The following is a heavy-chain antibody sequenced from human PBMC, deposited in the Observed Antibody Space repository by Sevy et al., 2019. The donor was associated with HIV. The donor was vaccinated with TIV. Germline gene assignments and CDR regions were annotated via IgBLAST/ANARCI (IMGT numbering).Heavy chain of an antibody. D-gene: IGHD3-3*01. J-gene: IGHJ1*01. CDR2: INPNSGDT. CDR3: ARGFTIFGVDYYFQH. V-gene: IGHV1-2*02. Sequence: ASVKVSCKASGNTFTVYFVYWVRQAPGQGLEWMGWINPNSGDTNYAQNFQGRVTMTSDASISTAYMELSSLTSDDTAVYYCARGFTIFGVDYYFQHWGQGALVTVSS. CDR1: GNTFTVYF.